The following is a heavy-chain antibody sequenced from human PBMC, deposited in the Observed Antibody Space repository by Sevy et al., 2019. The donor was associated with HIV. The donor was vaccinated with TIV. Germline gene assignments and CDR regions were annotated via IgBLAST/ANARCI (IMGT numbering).Heavy chain of an antibody. J-gene: IGHJ3*02. CDR2: IYYSGST. V-gene: IGHV4-59*13. D-gene: IGHD6-19*01. CDR3: ARDQISSGWYRDDAFDI. Sequence: SETLSLTCTVSGGSISSYYWSWIRQPPGKGLEWIGSIYYSGSTNYNPSLKSRVTISVDTSKNQFSLKLSSVTAADTAVYYCARDQISSGWYRDDAFDIWGQGTMVTVSS. CDR1: GGSISSYY.